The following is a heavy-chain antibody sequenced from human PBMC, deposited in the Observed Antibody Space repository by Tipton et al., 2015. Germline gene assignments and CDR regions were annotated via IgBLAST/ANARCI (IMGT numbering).Heavy chain of an antibody. V-gene: IGHV3-23*01. Sequence: SLRLSCAASGFTFRSYGMHWVRQAPGKGLQRVSAISGSGGNTYYADSVKRRFTISRDNSKTTLYLQMNSLRAEDTAVYCCAKMNYYASSGYRICFHHWGQGTLV. CDR1: GFTFRSYG. D-gene: IGHD3-22*01. J-gene: IGHJ1*01. CDR3: AKMNYYASSGYRICFHH. CDR2: ISGSGGNT.